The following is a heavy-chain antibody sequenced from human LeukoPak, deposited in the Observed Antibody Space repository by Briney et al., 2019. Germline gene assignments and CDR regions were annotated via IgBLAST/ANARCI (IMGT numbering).Heavy chain of an antibody. CDR2: ISSSGSTI. CDR1: GFTFSSYE. J-gene: IGHJ5*02. D-gene: IGHD2-2*01. Sequence: GGSLRLSCGASGFTFSSYEMKGVRQAPGKGLEGGSYISSSGSTIYYADSVKGRFTISRDNAKNSLYLQMNSLRAEDTAVYYCARGERRPLGYCSSTSCYAPSWFDPWGQGTLVTVSS. V-gene: IGHV3-48*03. CDR3: ARGERRPLGYCSSTSCYAPSWFDP.